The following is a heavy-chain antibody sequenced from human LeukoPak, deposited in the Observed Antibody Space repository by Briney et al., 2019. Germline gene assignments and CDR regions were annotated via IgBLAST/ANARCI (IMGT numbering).Heavy chain of an antibody. CDR3: ARDSVTLWFGELLYFDY. J-gene: IGHJ4*02. D-gene: IGHD3-10*01. CDR1: GYTFTGYG. V-gene: IGHV1-18*01. CDR2: ISAYNGNT. Sequence: ASVKVSCKASGYTFTGYGISWVRQAPGQGLEWMGWISAYNGNTNYAQKLQGRVTMTTDTSTSTAYMELRSLRSDDTAVYYCARDSVTLWFGELLYFDYWGQGTLVAVSS.